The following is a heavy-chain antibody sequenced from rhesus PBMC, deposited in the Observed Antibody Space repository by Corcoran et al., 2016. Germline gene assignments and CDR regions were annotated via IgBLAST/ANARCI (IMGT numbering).Heavy chain of an antibody. CDR1: GCPVTVLP. CDR3: ACSWGNVSCYCDV. D-gene: IGHD3-34*01. CDR2: VNPVNGKI. J-gene: IGHJ2*01. V-gene: IGHV1-156*01. Sequence: EVQLVQSGAEGKTPGASVKVPCKVSGCPVTVLPIHWVRQAPGKGIGWMGGVNPVNGKIKKAKKFQGRVTITEDTSKDTAYMELSSLRSEDTAVYYCACSWGNVSCYCDVWGPGTPITISS.